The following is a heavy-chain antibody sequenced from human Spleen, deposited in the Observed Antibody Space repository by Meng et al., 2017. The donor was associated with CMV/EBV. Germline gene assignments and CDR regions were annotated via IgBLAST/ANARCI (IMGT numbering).Heavy chain of an antibody. D-gene: IGHD3-22*01. CDR1: EFTFGGYA. Sequence: GGSLRLSCTGSEFTFGGYAMSWVRQAPGKGLEWIGFIRSKVYGGTTEYAASVKGRVIISRDDSKSIAYLQIYSLKPEDTGVYYCTRGDYFHSSGYPYGMDVWGQGTTVTVSS. V-gene: IGHV3-49*04. J-gene: IGHJ6*02. CDR3: TRGDYFHSSGYPYGMDV. CDR2: IRSKVYGGTT.